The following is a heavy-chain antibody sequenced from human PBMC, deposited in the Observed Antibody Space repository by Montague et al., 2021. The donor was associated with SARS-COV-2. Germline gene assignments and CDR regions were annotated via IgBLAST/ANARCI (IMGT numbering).Heavy chain of an antibody. D-gene: IGHD3-10*01. J-gene: IGHJ4*02. Sequence: SLRLSCATSGFTFSSSAMNWVRQAPGKGLEWVSSISGSGGDTNYADFAKGRFTTSRDNSQNTLYLQMHSQTVEDTAVYFCAKPTRGSGSGWGQGTLVTVSS. CDR1: GFTFSSSA. CDR2: ISGSGGDT. V-gene: IGHV3-23*01. CDR3: AKPTRGSGSG.